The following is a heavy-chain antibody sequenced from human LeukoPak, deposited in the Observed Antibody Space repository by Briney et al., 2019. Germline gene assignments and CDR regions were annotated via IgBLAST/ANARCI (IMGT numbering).Heavy chain of an antibody. CDR1: GFSFSSYC. CDR2: INQDGSEK. D-gene: IGHD4-11*01. Sequence: GGSLRLSCAASGFSFSSYCMSWVRQAPGKGLEWVGNINQDGSEKYYVDSVKGRFTISRDNAKNSLYLQMNSLRAEDTAVYYCAITRSLRYFDYSGQGTLVTVSS. V-gene: IGHV3-7*01. J-gene: IGHJ4*02. CDR3: AITRSLRYFDY.